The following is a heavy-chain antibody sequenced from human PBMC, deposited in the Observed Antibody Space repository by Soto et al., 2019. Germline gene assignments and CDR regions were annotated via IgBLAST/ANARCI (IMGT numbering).Heavy chain of an antibody. V-gene: IGHV4-34*01. CDR3: ARCMVYGEDDMDV. J-gene: IGHJ6*03. CDR2: INHSGST. Sequence: SETLSLTCAVYGGSFSGYYWSWIRQPPGKGLEWIGEINHSGSTNYNPSLKSRVTISVDTSKNQFSLKLSSVTAADTAVYYGARCMVYGEDDMDVWGKGTTGTCSS. CDR1: GGSFSGYY. D-gene: IGHD2-8*01.